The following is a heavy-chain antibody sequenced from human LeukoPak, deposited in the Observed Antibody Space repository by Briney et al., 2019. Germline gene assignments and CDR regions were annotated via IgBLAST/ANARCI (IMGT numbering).Heavy chain of an antibody. D-gene: IGHD6-13*01. CDR1: GFTFSGYE. CDR2: ITSSGRTR. CDR3: AREMGAAAGREYYYYYYGMDV. Sequence: PGGSLRLSCAASGFTFSGYEMNWVRQAPGKGLEWVSYITSSGRTRYYADSVKGRFTISRDNAKNSLYLQMNSLRAEDTAVYYCAREMGAAAGREYYYYYYGMDVWGQGTTVTVSS. J-gene: IGHJ6*02. V-gene: IGHV3-48*03.